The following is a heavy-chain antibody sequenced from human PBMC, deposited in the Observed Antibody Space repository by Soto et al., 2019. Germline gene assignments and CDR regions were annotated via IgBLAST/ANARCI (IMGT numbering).Heavy chain of an antibody. CDR1: GFSITNYW. J-gene: IGHJ4*02. Sequence: EVQLVESGGGLVQPGGSLRLSCAASGFSITNYWMHWVRQAPGKGLVWVSRISSDGSTARYADSVKGRFTVSRDNAKNMLYLEMNSLRAEDTAVYFCARETVTTLYYWGQGNLVTVSS. CDR3: ARETVTTLYY. V-gene: IGHV3-74*01. CDR2: ISSDGSTA. D-gene: IGHD4-17*01.